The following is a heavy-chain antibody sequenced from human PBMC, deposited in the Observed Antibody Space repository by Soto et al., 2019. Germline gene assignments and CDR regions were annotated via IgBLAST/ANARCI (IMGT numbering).Heavy chain of an antibody. J-gene: IGHJ4*02. CDR2: MNPNSGNT. CDR1: GYTFTSYD. V-gene: IGHV1-8*01. CDR3: ARGSPDYYGSGSHFDY. Sequence: QVQLVQSGAEVKKPGASVKVSCKASGYTFTSYDINWVRQATGQGLEWMGWMNPNSGNTGYAQKFQGRVTMTRNTSISTAYMELSSLRSEDTAVYYCARGSPDYYGSGSHFDYWGQGTLVTVSS. D-gene: IGHD3-10*01.